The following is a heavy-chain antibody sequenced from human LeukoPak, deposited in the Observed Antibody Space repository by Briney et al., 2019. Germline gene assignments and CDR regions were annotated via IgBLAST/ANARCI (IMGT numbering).Heavy chain of an antibody. V-gene: IGHV4-39*01. J-gene: IGHJ6*03. D-gene: IGHD5-18*01. CDR2: IYYSGST. CDR1: GGSISSGGYY. Sequence: SQTLSLTCTVSGGSISSGGYYWSWIRQPPGKGLEWIGSIYYSGSTYYNPSLKSRVTISVDTSKNQFSLKLSSVTAADTAVYYCARRGPGAYTAMENYYMDVWGKGTTVTVSS. CDR3: ARRGPGAYTAMENYYMDV.